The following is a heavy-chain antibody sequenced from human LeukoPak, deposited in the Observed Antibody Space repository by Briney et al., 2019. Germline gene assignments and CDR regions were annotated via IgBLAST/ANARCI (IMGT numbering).Heavy chain of an antibody. Sequence: ASVKVSCKASGYTFTSCDINWVRQATGQGLEWMGWMNPNSGNTGYGQGFQGRITMTRDISIGTAYMELSNLTSEDTAIYYCTRGSSGRRDNWGQGTLVTVSA. V-gene: IGHV1-8*01. J-gene: IGHJ4*02. D-gene: IGHD6-19*01. CDR2: MNPNSGNT. CDR3: TRGSSGRRDN. CDR1: GYTFTSCD.